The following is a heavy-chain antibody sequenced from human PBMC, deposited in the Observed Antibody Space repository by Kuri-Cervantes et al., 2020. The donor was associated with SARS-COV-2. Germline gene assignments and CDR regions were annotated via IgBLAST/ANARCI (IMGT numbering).Heavy chain of an antibody. CDR1: DDSISTNYY. J-gene: IGHJ5*02. V-gene: IGHV4-38-2*02. Sequence: SETLSLTCTVSDDSISTNYYWGWIRQPPGKGLEWIGIIHHSGNTHYNSSLMSRVTMSVDTFKNQFSLNLRSPTAADTAIYYCARVGYCFGTRCVTYFDPWGQGTLVTVSS. CDR3: ARVGYCFGTRCVTYFDP. D-gene: IGHD2-2*03. CDR2: IHHSGNT.